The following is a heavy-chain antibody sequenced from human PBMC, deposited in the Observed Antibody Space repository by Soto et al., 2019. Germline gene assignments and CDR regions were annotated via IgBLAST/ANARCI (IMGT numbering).Heavy chain of an antibody. CDR3: ARRSSSEPWAFDI. V-gene: IGHV4-4*02. Sequence: SETLSLTCAVSGGSISSSNWWSWVRQPPGKGLEWIGEIYHSGSTNYNPSLKSRVTIPVDKSKNQFSLKLSSVTAADTAVYYCARRSSSEPWAFDIWGQGTMVTVSS. CDR2: IYHSGST. CDR1: GGSISSSNW. D-gene: IGHD6-13*01. J-gene: IGHJ3*02.